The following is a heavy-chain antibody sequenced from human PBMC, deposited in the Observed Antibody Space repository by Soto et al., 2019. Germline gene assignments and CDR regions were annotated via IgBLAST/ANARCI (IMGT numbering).Heavy chain of an antibody. J-gene: IGHJ6*02. CDR1: GYTFTSYY. Sequence: GASVKVSCKASGYTFTSYYMHWVRQAPGQGLEWMGIINPSGGSTSYAQKLQGRVTMTTDTSTTTAFMELTSLTSDDRAVYYCAKNGQPPYYYYGMDVWGQGTTVTVSS. CDR2: INPSGGST. CDR3: AKNGQPPYYYYGMDV. D-gene: IGHD2-8*01. V-gene: IGHV1-46*01.